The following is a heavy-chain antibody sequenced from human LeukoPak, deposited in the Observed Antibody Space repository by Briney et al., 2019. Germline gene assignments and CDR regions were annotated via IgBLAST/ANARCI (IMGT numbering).Heavy chain of an antibody. CDR3: VRSYHPGGWFDP. D-gene: IGHD2-2*01. V-gene: IGHV3-7*01. CDR1: GFTFSSSW. J-gene: IGHJ5*02. CDR2: INQDEI. Sequence: GGSLRLSCVASGFTFSSSWMSWVRQGPGKGLEWVASINQDEIRYVDAVRGRFTISRDNAKNSLYLQMNSLTADDTAVYYCVRSYHPGGWFDPWGQGTLVTVSS.